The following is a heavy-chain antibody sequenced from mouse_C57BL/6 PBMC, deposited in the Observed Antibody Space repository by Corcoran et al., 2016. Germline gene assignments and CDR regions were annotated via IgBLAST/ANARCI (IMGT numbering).Heavy chain of an antibody. CDR2: INTYSGVP. J-gene: IGHJ1*03. CDR3: ARAYGSPLCWYFDV. V-gene: IGHV9-3*01. CDR1: GYTFTTYG. D-gene: IGHD1-1*01. Sequence: QIQLVQSGPELKKPGETVKISCKASGYTFTTYGMSWVKQAPGKGLKWMGGINTYSGVPTYADDFTGRFAFFLETYASTAYLQINNLKNEDTATYFCARAYGSPLCWYFDVWGTGTTVTVSS.